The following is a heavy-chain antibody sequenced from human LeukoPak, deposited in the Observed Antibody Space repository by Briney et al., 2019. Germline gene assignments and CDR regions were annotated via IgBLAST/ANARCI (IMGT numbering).Heavy chain of an antibody. CDR3: AGEQAFGVPTNNFDY. CDR1: GYSFTSYW. V-gene: IGHV5-51*01. D-gene: IGHD3-3*01. CDR2: IYPGDSDT. Sequence: GESLKISCKGSGYSFTSYWIGWVRQMPGKGLEWMGIIYPGDSDTRYSPSFQGQVTISADKSISTAYLQWSSLKASDTAMYYCAGEQAFGVPTNNFDYWGQGTLVTVSS. J-gene: IGHJ4*02.